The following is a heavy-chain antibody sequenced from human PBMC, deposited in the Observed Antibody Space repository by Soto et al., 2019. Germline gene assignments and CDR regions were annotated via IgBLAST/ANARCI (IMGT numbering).Heavy chain of an antibody. CDR2: ISSNGGNK. D-gene: IGHD4-4*01. V-gene: IGHV3-64*01. CDR3: ARGEDRSNPFRYYYDYMDV. J-gene: IGHJ6*03. Sequence: EVQLVDSGGGLVQPGGSLRLSCAASGFTFSSYAMHWFRQAPGKGLEYFSAISSNGGNKHYANSVKGRFTISRDNFKNTLYLQMGSLRAEDMALYYCARGEDRSNPFRYYYDYMDVWGKGTTVTVSS. CDR1: GFTFSSYA.